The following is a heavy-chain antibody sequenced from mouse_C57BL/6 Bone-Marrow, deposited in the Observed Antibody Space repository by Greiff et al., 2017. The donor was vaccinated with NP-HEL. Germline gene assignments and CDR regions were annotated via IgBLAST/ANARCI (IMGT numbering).Heavy chain of an antibody. CDR1: GFTFSDFY. V-gene: IGHV7-1*01. CDR2: SRNKANDYTT. Sequence: EVKVVESGGGLVQSGRSLRLSCATSGFTFSDFYMEWVRQAPGKGLEWIAASRNKANDYTTEYSASVKGRFIVSRDTSQSILYLQMNALRAEDTAIYYCARENGDWYFDVWGTGTTVTVSS. CDR3: ARENGDWYFDV. J-gene: IGHJ1*03.